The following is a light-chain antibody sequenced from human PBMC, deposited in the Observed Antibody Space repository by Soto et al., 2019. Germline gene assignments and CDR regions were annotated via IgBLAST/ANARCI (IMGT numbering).Light chain of an antibody. CDR2: WAS. CDR1: QSVLHSSNNKNY. Sequence: DIVMTQSPDSLAVSLGERASINCKSSQSVLHSSNNKNYVAWYQQKPGQPPMLLIYWASTRESGVPDRFSGSGSGTDFTLTISSLQAEDVAVYFCQQYYGTLWTFGQGTKVEIK. J-gene: IGKJ1*01. V-gene: IGKV4-1*01. CDR3: QQYYGTLWT.